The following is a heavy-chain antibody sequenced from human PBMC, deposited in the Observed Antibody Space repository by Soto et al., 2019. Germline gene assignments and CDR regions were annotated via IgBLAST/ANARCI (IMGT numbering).Heavy chain of an antibody. D-gene: IGHD3-22*01. CDR3: ARDYKSYYYDSSGYYNWFDP. CDR1: GFTFSSYW. J-gene: IGHJ5*02. CDR2: INSDGSST. Sequence: GGSLRLSCAASGFTFSSYWMHWVRQAPGKGLVWVSRINSDGSSTSYADSVKGRFTISRDNAKNTLYLQMNSLRAEDTAVYYCARDYKSYYYDSSGYYNWFDPWGQGTLVTVSS. V-gene: IGHV3-74*01.